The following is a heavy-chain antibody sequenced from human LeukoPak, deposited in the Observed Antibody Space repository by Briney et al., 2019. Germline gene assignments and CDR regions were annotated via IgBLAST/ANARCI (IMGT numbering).Heavy chain of an antibody. D-gene: IGHD6-19*01. CDR3: ARSGYSSGWYVLHFDY. V-gene: IGHV1-46*01. CDR1: GYTFTSYY. Sequence: ASVKVSCKASGYTFTSYYMHWVRQAPGRGLEWMGIINPGGGNTSYAQKFQGRVTMTTDTSTSTAYMELRSLRSDDTAVYYCARSGYSSGWYVLHFDYWGQGTLVTVSS. J-gene: IGHJ4*02. CDR2: INPGGGNT.